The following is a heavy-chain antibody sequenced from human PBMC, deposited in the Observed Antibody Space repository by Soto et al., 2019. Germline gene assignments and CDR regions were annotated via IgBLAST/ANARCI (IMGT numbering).Heavy chain of an antibody. CDR2: ISSSSSYT. CDR1: GFTFSDYY. D-gene: IGHD3-22*01. J-gene: IGHJ4*02. Sequence: GSLRLSCAASGFTFSDYYMSWIRQAPGKGLEWVSYISSSSSYTNYADSVKGRFTISRDNAKNSLYLQMNGLRAEDTAVYYCARGDYEAPTPDYWGQGTLVTVSS. CDR3: ARGDYEAPTPDY. V-gene: IGHV3-11*06.